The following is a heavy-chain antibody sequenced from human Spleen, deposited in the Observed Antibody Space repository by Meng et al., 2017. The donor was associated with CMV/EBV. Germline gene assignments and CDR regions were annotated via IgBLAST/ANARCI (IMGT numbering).Heavy chain of an antibody. CDR1: GGSISSSSYY. J-gene: IGHJ3*01. CDR2: IYYIGSS. CDR3: ARDGDSSGDAFAF. D-gene: IGHD3-22*01. Sequence: GSLRLSCTVSGGSISSSSYYWGWIRQAPGKGLEWIGYIYYIGSSKYNPSLKSRVTISVDMSKNQFSLKLSSVTAADTAVYYCARDGDSSGDAFAFWGQGTMVTVSS. V-gene: IGHV4-61*05.